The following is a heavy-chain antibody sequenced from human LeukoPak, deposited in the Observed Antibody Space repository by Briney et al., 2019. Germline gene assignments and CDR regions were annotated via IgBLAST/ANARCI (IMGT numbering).Heavy chain of an antibody. D-gene: IGHD3-3*02. CDR1: GYTFTGHY. Sequence: ASVKVSCKASGYTFTGHYMHWVRQAPGQGLEWMGWINPNTGDTNYAQKFQDRVSMTRDTSINTAYMELHRLRSDDTALYYCARGSLAIFDWLDSWGRGTLVTVSS. V-gene: IGHV1-2*02. J-gene: IGHJ5*01. CDR3: ARGSLAIFDWLDS. CDR2: INPNTGDT.